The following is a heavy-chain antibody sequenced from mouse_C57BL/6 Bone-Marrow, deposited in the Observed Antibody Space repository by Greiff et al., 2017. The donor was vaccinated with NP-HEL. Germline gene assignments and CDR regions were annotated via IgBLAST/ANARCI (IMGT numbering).Heavy chain of an antibody. V-gene: IGHV1-50*01. Sequence: QVQLQQPGAELVKPGASVKLSCKASGYTFTSYWMQWVKQRPGQGLEWIGEIDPSDSYTNYNQKFKGKATLTVDTSSSTAYMQLSSLTSEDSAVYYCALRSYPWWFAYWGQGTLVTVSA. CDR2: IDPSDSYT. D-gene: IGHD6-1*01. J-gene: IGHJ3*01. CDR3: ALRSYPWWFAY. CDR1: GYTFTSYW.